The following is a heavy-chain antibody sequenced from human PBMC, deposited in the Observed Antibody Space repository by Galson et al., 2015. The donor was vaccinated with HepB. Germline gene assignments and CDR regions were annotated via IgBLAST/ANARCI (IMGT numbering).Heavy chain of an antibody. J-gene: IGHJ6*02. D-gene: IGHD4-23*01. CDR1: GFTFSSYG. Sequence: SLRLSCAASGFTFSSYGMHWVRQAPGKGLEWVAVIWYDGSNKYYADSVKGRFTISRDNSKNTLYLQMNSLRAEDTAVYYCARVVTARRFSGMDVWGQGTTVTVSS. V-gene: IGHV3-33*01. CDR2: IWYDGSNK. CDR3: ARVVTARRFSGMDV.